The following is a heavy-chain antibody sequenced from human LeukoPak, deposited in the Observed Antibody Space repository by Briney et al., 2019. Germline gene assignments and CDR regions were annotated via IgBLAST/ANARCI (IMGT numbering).Heavy chain of an antibody. V-gene: IGHV3-23*01. CDR1: GFTFSSYA. J-gene: IGHJ6*02. CDR2: ISGGGSGM. Sequence: PGGSLRLSCAASGFTFSSYAMSWVRQAPGKGLEWVSAISGGGSGMYYADSVKGRFTISRDSSKNTLYLQMNSLRAEDTAVYYCAKYYGDYVYYYGMDVWGQGTTVTVSS. CDR3: AKYYGDYVYYYGMDV. D-gene: IGHD4-17*01.